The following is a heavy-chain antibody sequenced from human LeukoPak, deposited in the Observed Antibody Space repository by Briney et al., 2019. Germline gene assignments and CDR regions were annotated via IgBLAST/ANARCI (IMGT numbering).Heavy chain of an antibody. CDR3: ARARYCSGGSCYSGRWFDP. D-gene: IGHD2-15*01. CDR2: ICAYNGNT. J-gene: IGHJ5*02. CDR1: GYTFTSYG. V-gene: IGHV1-18*01. Sequence: GASVKDSCQGSGYTFTSYGISWVRQAPGKGLEWMGWICAYNGNTNYVHKLQGRVTMPPDTSTSTAYMELRSLRSDDTAVYYCARARYCSGGSCYSGRWFDPWGQGTLVTVSS.